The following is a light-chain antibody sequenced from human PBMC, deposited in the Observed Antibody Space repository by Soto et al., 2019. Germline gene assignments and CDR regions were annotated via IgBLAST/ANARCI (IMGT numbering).Light chain of an antibody. CDR3: QQSENGPLT. CDR2: DAS. CDR1: QDINKY. J-gene: IGKJ4*02. Sequence: DIQMTQSPSSLSASVGDRITITCQASQDINKYLNWYQQKLGKAPKLLIYDASILQRGVPSRFSGSGTGTHFSLSISSLQPEDIATYYCQQSENGPLTFGGGTKVEI. V-gene: IGKV1-33*01.